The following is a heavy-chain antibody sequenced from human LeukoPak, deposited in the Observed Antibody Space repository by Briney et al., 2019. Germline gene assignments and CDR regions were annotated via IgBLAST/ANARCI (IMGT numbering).Heavy chain of an antibody. D-gene: IGHD6-6*01. CDR1: GYTFTGYY. J-gene: IGHJ6*03. Sequence: ASVKVSCKASGYTFTGYYMHWVRQAPGQGLEWMGWINPNSGGTNYAQKFQGRVTMTRDTSISTAYMELSRLRSDDTAVYYCARTDEQLAPYYYYYKDVWGKGTTVTVSS. V-gene: IGHV1-2*02. CDR2: INPNSGGT. CDR3: ARTDEQLAPYYYYYKDV.